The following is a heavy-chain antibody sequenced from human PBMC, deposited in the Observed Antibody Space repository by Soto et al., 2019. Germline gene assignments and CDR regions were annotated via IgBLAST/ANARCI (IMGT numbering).Heavy chain of an antibody. D-gene: IGHD2-8*01. CDR3: ARVRNNGGDGFFDL. Sequence: GESLKISCXASGYSFKTFWLGWVRQMPGKGLEWMAMIYPDDSDIKYSPSFEGQVTISVDRSITTAYLQWSSLRASDSGMFYCARVRNNGGDGFFDLWGQGTLVTVSS. V-gene: IGHV5-51*01. J-gene: IGHJ4*02. CDR2: IYPDDSDI. CDR1: GYSFKTFW.